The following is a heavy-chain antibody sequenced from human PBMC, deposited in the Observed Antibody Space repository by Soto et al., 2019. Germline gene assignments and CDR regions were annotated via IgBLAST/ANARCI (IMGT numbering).Heavy chain of an antibody. D-gene: IGHD6-19*01. J-gene: IGHJ3*01. CDR3: ARGGTSGWLKGAYDV. Sequence: SETLSLTCTVSGGSITAFYWSWIRLTPGKGLEWIGHVHYSGNTNYNPSLKSRVTISGDTPRNEVSLQLRSVTSDDTAVYYCARGGTSGWLKGAYDVWGQGTMVTVSS. V-gene: IGHV4-59*01. CDR2: VHYSGNT. CDR1: GGSITAFY.